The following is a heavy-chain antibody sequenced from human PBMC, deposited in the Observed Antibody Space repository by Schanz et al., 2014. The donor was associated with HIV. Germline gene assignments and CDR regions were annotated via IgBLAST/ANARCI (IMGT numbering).Heavy chain of an antibody. CDR3: ARDKSNLGMDS. J-gene: IGHJ5*01. V-gene: IGHV3-48*03. CDR2: ITNSGNRM. Sequence: EVQLLESGGGLVQPGGSLRISCVASGFSFLRYEMSWVRQAPGKGLEWISYITNSGNRMNYADSVKGRFTTSRDNAKNSLYLQMNTLRADDTAVYYCARDKSNLGMDSWGQGTLVTVSS. CDR1: GFSFLRYE.